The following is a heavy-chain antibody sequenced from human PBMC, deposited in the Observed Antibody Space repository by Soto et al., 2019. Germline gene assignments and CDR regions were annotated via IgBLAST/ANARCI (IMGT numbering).Heavy chain of an antibody. CDR3: ARTDFWSGTAFDY. D-gene: IGHD3-3*01. Sequence: VQLVESGGGLVKPGGSLRLSCAASGFTFSSYSMNWVRQAPGKGLEWVSSISSSSSYIYYADSVKGRFTISRDNAKNSLYLQMNSLRAEDTAVYYCARTDFWSGTAFDYWGQGTLVTVSS. V-gene: IGHV3-21*01. J-gene: IGHJ4*02. CDR2: ISSSSSYI. CDR1: GFTFSSYS.